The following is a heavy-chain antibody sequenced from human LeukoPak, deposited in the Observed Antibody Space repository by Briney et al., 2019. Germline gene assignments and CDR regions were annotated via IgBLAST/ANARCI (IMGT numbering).Heavy chain of an antibody. CDR3: ARGPPDPRPVGDASHI. V-gene: IGHV3-66*01. Sequence: GGSLRLSCAASGSTVSGNYMSWVRQAPGKGLEWVSVIYAVGTTYYADSVKGRFIISRDKSKNTLDLQMNSLRDEDTAVYYCARGPPDPRPVGDASHIWGQGTMDTVSS. CDR1: GSTVSGNY. J-gene: IGHJ3*02. D-gene: IGHD2-2*01. CDR2: IYAVGTT.